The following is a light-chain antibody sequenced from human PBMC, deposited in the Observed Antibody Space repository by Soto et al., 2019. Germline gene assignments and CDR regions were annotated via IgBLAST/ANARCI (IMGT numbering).Light chain of an antibody. CDR2: KAY. V-gene: IGKV1-5*03. CDR1: QGISSY. J-gene: IGKJ1*01. Sequence: DIRLTQSQSLLSASVGDRVTITCRASQGISSYLAWYQQKPGKAPKLLTYKAYSLESGVPSRFSGGGSGTEFTLTISSLHTDDFATYYCQHFNSYSEALGQGNKV. CDR3: QHFNSYSEA.